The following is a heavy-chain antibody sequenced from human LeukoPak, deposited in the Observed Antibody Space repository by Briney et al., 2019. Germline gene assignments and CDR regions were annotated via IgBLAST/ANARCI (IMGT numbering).Heavy chain of an antibody. CDR1: GFTFSSYA. V-gene: IGHV3-23*01. Sequence: GGSLRLSCAASGFTFSSYAMSWVRQAPGKGLEWVSAISGSGGSTYYADSVKGRFTISRDNSKNTLDLQMNSLRAEDTAVYYCAKGVAGVAGRHYFDYWGQGTLVTVSS. CDR2: ISGSGGST. D-gene: IGHD6-19*01. J-gene: IGHJ4*02. CDR3: AKGVAGVAGRHYFDY.